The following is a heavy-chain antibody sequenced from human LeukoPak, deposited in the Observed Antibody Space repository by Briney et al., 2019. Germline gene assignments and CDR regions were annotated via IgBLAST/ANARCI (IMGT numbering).Heavy chain of an antibody. J-gene: IGHJ4*02. CDR2: ISSSSSTI. Sequence: GGSLRLSCTVSGFTVSSNSMSWVRQAPGKGLEWVPYISSSSSTIYYADSVKGRFTISRDNAKNSLYLQMNSLRAEDTAVYYCARGSVLDYWGQGTLVTVSS. CDR3: ARGSVLDY. V-gene: IGHV3-48*01. D-gene: IGHD3-10*01. CDR1: GFTVSSNS.